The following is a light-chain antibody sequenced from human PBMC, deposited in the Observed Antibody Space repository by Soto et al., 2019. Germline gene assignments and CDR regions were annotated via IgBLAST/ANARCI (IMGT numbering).Light chain of an antibody. V-gene: IGLV2-14*01. J-gene: IGLJ2*01. CDR3: CSLKDIGSAVV. CDR2: DVT. CDR1: SSDIGDYDY. Sequence: QSVLTQPASVSGSPGQSVTISCTGTSSDIGDYDYVSWYQQLPGKAPKLLIFDVTHRPSGVSDRFSGSKSGNTASLTIFGVRPEDEADYYCCSLKDIGSAVVFGGGTKLTVL.